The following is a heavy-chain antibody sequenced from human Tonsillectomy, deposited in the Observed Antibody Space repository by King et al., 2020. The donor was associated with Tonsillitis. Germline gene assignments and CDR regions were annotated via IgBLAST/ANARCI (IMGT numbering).Heavy chain of an antibody. Sequence: VQLQQWGAGLLKPSETLSLTCAVYGGSFSGYYWSWIRQPPGKGLEWIGEINHSGSTNYNPSLKRRVTISVDTSKNQFSLKLSSVTAADTAVYYCARVYTAFDIWGQGTMVTVSS. D-gene: IGHD3-16*01. J-gene: IGHJ3*02. CDR1: GGSFSGYY. CDR3: ARVYTAFDI. CDR2: INHSGST. V-gene: IGHV4-34*01.